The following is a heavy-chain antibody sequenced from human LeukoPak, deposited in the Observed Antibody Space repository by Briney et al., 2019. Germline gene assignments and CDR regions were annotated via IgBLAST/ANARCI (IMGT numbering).Heavy chain of an antibody. V-gene: IGHV3-7*02. Sequence: GGSLRLSCAASGFTFSTYWISWVRQAPERGLEWVANVNQDGSQKNYVDSVRGRFTIARDNAKNSLYLQMNSLRAEDTAVYYCARVVGTKSYSEYWGQGTLVTVSS. J-gene: IGHJ4*02. CDR1: GFTFSTYW. CDR2: VNQDGSQK. CDR3: ARVVGTKSYSEY. D-gene: IGHD3-10*01.